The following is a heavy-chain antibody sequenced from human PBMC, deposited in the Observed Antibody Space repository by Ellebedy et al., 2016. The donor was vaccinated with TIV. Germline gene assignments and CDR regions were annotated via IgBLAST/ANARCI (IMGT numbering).Heavy chain of an antibody. Sequence: GESLKISCAASGFSFSTYGMNWVRQAPGQGLEWLSYITSTSDTKYYADSVKGRFTISRDNPKNSMYLQMDSLRAEDTGVYYCARGLVGSGRYSCDYWGQGTLVIVSS. CDR3: ARGLVGSGRYSCDY. CDR2: ITSTSDTK. J-gene: IGHJ4*02. CDR1: GFSFSTYG. D-gene: IGHD3-10*01. V-gene: IGHV3-48*04.